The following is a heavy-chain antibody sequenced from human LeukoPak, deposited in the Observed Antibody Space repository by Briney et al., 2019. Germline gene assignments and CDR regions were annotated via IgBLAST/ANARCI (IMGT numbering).Heavy chain of an antibody. CDR2: ISGSGGST. J-gene: IGHJ4*02. Sequence: GGSLRLSCAASGFTFSSYSMNWVRQAPGKGLEWVSAISGSGGSTYYADSVKGRFTISRDNSKNTLYLQMNSLRAEDTAVYYCARAIAETDYWGQGTLVTVSS. V-gene: IGHV3-23*01. D-gene: IGHD6-13*01. CDR1: GFTFSSYS. CDR3: ARAIAETDY.